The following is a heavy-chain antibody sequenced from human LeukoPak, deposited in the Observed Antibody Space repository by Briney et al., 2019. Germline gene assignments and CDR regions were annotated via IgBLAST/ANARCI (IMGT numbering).Heavy chain of an antibody. CDR3: ARGLRDSSGYNWFDP. Sequence: AASVTVCCKASGYTFTSSDINWVRQAAGQGLEGMGWMNPNSGNTGYAQKLQGRVTMTRNTSISTAYMELSSLRSEDTAVYYCARGLRDSSGYNWFDPWGQATLVTVSS. CDR2: MNPNSGNT. D-gene: IGHD3-22*01. CDR1: GYTFTSSD. V-gene: IGHV1-8*01. J-gene: IGHJ5*02.